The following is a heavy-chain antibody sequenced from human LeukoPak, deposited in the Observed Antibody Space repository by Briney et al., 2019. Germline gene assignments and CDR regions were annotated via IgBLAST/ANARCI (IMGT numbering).Heavy chain of an antibody. Sequence: GGSLRLSCAASGLTFSSYGMHWVRQAPGKGLEWVAFIRYDGSNKYYADSVKGRFTISRDNSKNTLYLQMNSLRAEDTAVYYCAKDSTDQLLSYYYYYYMDVWGKGTTVTVSS. CDR3: AKDSTDQLLSYYYYYYMDV. D-gene: IGHD2-2*01. J-gene: IGHJ6*03. V-gene: IGHV3-30*02. CDR2: IRYDGSNK. CDR1: GLTFSSYG.